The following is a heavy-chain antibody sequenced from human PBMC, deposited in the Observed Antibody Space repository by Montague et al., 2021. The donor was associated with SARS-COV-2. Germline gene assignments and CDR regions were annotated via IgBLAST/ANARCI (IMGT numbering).Heavy chain of an antibody. J-gene: IGHJ6*02. CDR2: INHSGST. Sequence: SETLSLTCAVYGGSFSGYYWSWIRQPPEKGLEWIGEINHSGSTNYNPSLKSRVTISVDTSKNQFSLKLSSVTAADTAVYYCARSGGEQHARARYYYYDGMDVWGQGTTVTVSS. CDR3: ARSGGEQHARARYYYYDGMDV. V-gene: IGHV4-34*01. D-gene: IGHD3-16*01. CDR1: GGSFSGYY.